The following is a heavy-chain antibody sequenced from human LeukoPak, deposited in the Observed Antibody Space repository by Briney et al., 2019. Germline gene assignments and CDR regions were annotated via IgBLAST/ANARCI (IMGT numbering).Heavy chain of an antibody. CDR3: ARGKSPWGIAAAGLIY. J-gene: IGHJ4*02. CDR1: GGSFSGYY. V-gene: IGHV4-34*01. CDR2: INHSGGT. D-gene: IGHD6-13*01. Sequence: SETLSLTCAVYGGSFSGYYWSWIRQPPGKGLEGIGEINHSGGTNYNPSLKSRVTISVDTSKNQFSLKLSSVTAADTAVYYCARGKSPWGIAAAGLIYWGQGTLVSVSS.